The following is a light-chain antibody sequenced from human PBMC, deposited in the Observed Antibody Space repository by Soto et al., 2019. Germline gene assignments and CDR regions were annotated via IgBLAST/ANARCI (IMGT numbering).Light chain of an antibody. CDR3: QQYNSYPRP. CDR2: KAS. CDR1: QSVSSW. J-gene: IGKJ1*01. V-gene: IGKV1-5*03. Sequence: DIQMTQSPSTLSASVGDRVTITCRASQSVSSWLAWYQQKPGKAPKVLIYKASSLESGVPSRISGSGSGTEFTLTISSLQPDDFATYYCQQYNSYPRPFGQGTKVEIK.